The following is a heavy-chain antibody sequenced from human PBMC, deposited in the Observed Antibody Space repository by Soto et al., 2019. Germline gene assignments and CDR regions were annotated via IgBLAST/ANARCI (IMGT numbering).Heavy chain of an antibody. V-gene: IGHV3-13*01. CDR3: ASGGWGSSWYEGGSRIDY. Sequence: EVQLVESGGGLVQPGGSLRLSCAASGFTFSSYYMHWVRQVTGKGLEWVSAIGAAGDTYYPDSVKGRFTISRENAKNSLYLKMNSLRAEETAVYYCASGGWGSSWYEGGSRIDYWGHGTLVTVSS. CDR2: IGAAGDT. CDR1: GFTFSSYY. D-gene: IGHD6-13*01. J-gene: IGHJ4*01.